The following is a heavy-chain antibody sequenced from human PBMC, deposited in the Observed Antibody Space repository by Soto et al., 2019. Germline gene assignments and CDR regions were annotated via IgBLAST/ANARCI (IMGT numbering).Heavy chain of an antibody. J-gene: IGHJ4*02. Sequence: GGSLRLSCAASGFTFGSYAMSWVRQAPGKGLEWVSAISGSGGSTYYADSVKGRFTISRDNSKNTLYLQMNSLRAEDTAVYYCAKSVWLSSGYWGRPLNFDYWGQGTLVTVSS. CDR3: AKSVWLSSGYWGRPLNFDY. V-gene: IGHV3-23*01. CDR2: ISGSGGST. CDR1: GFTFGSYA. D-gene: IGHD3-22*01.